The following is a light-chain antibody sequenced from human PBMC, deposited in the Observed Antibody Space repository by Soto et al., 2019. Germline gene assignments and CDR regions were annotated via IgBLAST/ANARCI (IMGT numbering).Light chain of an antibody. V-gene: IGKV3-20*01. CDR2: GTS. J-gene: IGKJ1*01. CDR3: QQYGSSQVT. CDR1: QTASSSY. Sequence: EILLTQSPGTLSLSPGEGATLSCRASQTASSSYLAWYQQKPGQAPRLLIYGTSTRATGIPDRFSGSGSGTDFTLTISRLEPEDFAVYYCQQYGSSQVTFGQGTKVE.